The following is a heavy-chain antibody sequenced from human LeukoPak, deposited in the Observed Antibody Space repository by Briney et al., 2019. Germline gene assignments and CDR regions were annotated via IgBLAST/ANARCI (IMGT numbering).Heavy chain of an antibody. Sequence: PGGSLRLSCAASGFTFSSYATSWVRQAPGKGLEWVSAISGSGGSTYYADSVKGRFTISRDNSKNTLYLQMNSLRAEDTAVYYCAKTYYYDSSGYYKGGGYYFDYWGQGTLVTVSS. V-gene: IGHV3-23*01. CDR3: AKTYYYDSSGYYKGGGYYFDY. D-gene: IGHD3-22*01. CDR1: GFTFSSYA. J-gene: IGHJ4*02. CDR2: ISGSGGST.